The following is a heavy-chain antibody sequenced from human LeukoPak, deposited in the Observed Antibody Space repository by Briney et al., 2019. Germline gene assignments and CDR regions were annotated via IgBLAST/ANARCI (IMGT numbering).Heavy chain of an antibody. CDR3: SRHEHKALAGDT. Sequence: SETLSLTCTVSGGSISSDSYYWGWIRQPPGKGLQWIGCIYYSGSTYYKPSLKSRVTITVDTSINHFSLTLTSLTAADTAVYFCSRHEHKALAGDTWGQGTLVTVSS. CDR2: IYYSGST. V-gene: IGHV4-39*01. J-gene: IGHJ5*02. CDR1: GGSISSDSYY. D-gene: IGHD6-19*01.